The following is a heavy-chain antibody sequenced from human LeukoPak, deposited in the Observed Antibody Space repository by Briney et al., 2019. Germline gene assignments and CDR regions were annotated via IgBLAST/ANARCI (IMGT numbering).Heavy chain of an antibody. V-gene: IGHV3-7*01. Sequence: GESLRLSCAASGFTFGNYWMSWVRQAPGQGPEWVANIKEDGRETYYLDSVEGRFTISRDNAKNSLELQMNSLRVEDTAVYHCVKAQNFRPSAFFDSWGQGTLVTVSS. D-gene: IGHD1-7*01. CDR3: VKAQNFRPSAFFDS. CDR2: IKEDGRET. J-gene: IGHJ4*02. CDR1: GFTFGNYW.